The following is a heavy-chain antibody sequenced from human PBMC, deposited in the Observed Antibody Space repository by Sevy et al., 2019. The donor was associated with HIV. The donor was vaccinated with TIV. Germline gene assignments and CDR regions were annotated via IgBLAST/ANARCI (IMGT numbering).Heavy chain of an antibody. D-gene: IGHD5-18*01. CDR1: GFTFSSYG. CDR3: AKVRWKNTPTGSTGYMDV. CDR2: ISYDGSNK. V-gene: IGHV3-30*18. J-gene: IGHJ6*03. Sequence: GGSLRLSCAASGFTFSSYGMHWVRQAPGKGLEWVAVISYDGSNKYYADSVKGRFTISRDNSKNTLYLQMNSLRAEDTAVYYCAKVRWKNTPTGSTGYMDVWGKGTTVTVSS.